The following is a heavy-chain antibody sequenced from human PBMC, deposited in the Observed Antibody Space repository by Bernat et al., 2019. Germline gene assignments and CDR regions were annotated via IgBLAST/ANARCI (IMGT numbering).Heavy chain of an antibody. Sequence: QVQLVEPGGGVVQPGRSLRLSCAASGFTINRYAMHWVRQAPGKGLEWVAVISIDGNKKHYAESVEGRFPISRDSSKNTLYLQMNSLRVEDTAVYYCAKEGEGNNWSSFDIWGQGTMVTVSS. CDR2: ISIDGNKK. D-gene: IGHD1-1*01. V-gene: IGHV3-30*18. CDR3: AKEGEGNNWSSFDI. J-gene: IGHJ3*02. CDR1: GFTINRYA.